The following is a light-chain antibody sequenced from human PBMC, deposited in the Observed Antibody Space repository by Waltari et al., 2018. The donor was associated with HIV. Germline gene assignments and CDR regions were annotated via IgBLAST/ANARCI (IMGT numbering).Light chain of an antibody. CDR1: QSVRSN. Sequence: EIVMTQSPATLSVSPGERDTLSCRASQSVRSNLAWYQQKPGQAPRLLIYGASTRATGIPLRFSGSGSGTDFSLTISSLQSEDFAIYYCQQYNNWPPYTFGQGTKLEIK. CDR3: QQYNNWPPYT. V-gene: IGKV3-15*01. CDR2: GAS. J-gene: IGKJ2*01.